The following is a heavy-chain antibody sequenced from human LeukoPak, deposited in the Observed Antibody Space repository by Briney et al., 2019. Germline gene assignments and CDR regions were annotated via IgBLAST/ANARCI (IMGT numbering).Heavy chain of an antibody. CDR2: INAGNGNT. D-gene: IGHD6-13*01. CDR3: AREGDSSSWYVLYYGMDV. Sequence: ASVKVSCKASGYTFTSYAMHRVRQAPGQRLEWMGWINAGNGNTKYSQKFQGRVTITRDTSASTAYMELSSLRSEDTAVYYCAREGDSSSWYVLYYGMDVWGKGTTVTVSS. V-gene: IGHV1-3*01. J-gene: IGHJ6*04. CDR1: GYTFTSYA.